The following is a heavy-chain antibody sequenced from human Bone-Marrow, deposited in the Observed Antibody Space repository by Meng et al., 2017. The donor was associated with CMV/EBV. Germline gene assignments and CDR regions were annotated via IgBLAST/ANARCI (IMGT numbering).Heavy chain of an antibody. D-gene: IGHD4-17*01. Sequence: SGGSISSGGYYWSWIRQHPGKGLEWIGYIYYSGSTYYNPSLKSRVTISVDTSKNQFSLKLSSVTAADTAVYYFARTYGDYVPWADYWGQGTLVTVSS. CDR3: ARTYGDYVPWADY. CDR2: IYYSGST. V-gene: IGHV4-31*02. CDR1: GGSISSGGYY. J-gene: IGHJ4*02.